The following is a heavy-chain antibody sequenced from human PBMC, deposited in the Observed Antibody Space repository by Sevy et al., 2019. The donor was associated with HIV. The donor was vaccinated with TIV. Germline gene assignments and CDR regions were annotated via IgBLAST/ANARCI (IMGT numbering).Heavy chain of an antibody. CDR1: GGSITSLY. CDR2: INYNGHI. V-gene: IGHV4-59*08. J-gene: IGHJ4*02. Sequence: LETLSLTCTVSGGSITSLYWNWIRRPPVKGLEWIANINYNGHINYNPSLNSRVTLSLDTSKNQFSLRLSSVTAADTAMYYCAGENAWGRGYSWGQGTLVTVSS. CDR3: AGENAWGRGYS. D-gene: IGHD1-26*01.